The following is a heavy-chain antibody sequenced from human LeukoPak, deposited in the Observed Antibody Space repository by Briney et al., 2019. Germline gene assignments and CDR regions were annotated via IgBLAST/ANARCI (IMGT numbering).Heavy chain of an antibody. CDR2: IYYSGST. CDR1: GGSISSGDYY. V-gene: IGHV4-30-4*01. J-gene: IGHJ4*02. CDR3: ARLLELYYDFWSGYLYYFDY. Sequence: SQTLSLTCTVSGGSISSGDYYWSWIRQPPGKGLEWIGYIYYSGSTYYNPSLKSRVTISVDTSKNQFSLKLSSVTAADTAVYYCARLLELYYDFWSGYLYYFDYWGQGTLVTVSS. D-gene: IGHD3-3*01.